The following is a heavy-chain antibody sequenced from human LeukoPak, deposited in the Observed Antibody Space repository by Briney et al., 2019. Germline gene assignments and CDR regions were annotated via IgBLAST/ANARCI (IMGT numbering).Heavy chain of an antibody. CDR3: ARDLVGIAAPDDAFDI. CDR2: INPNSGGT. J-gene: IGHJ3*02. V-gene: IGHV1-2*02. Sequence: ASVKVSCKASGYTFTGYYMHWVRQAPGQGLEWMGWINPNSGGTNYAQKFQGRVTMTRDTSISTAYMELSRLRSDDTAVYYCARDLVGIAAPDDAFDIWGQGTMVTVSS. D-gene: IGHD6-13*01. CDR1: GYTFTGYY.